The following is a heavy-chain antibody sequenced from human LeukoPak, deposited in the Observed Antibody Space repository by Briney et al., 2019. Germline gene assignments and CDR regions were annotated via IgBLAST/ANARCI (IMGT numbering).Heavy chain of an antibody. J-gene: IGHJ4*02. CDR1: GFTFSSYA. Sequence: PGGSLRPSCAVSGFTFSSYAMSWVRQAPGKGLEWVSAISGSGTSTYYVDSVRGRFTVSRDNSKNTLYVQINSLRAEDTAVYYCARYCSGDSCSGGFDYWGQGTLVTVSS. CDR3: ARYCSGDSCSGGFDY. V-gene: IGHV3-23*01. D-gene: IGHD2-15*01. CDR2: ISGSGTST.